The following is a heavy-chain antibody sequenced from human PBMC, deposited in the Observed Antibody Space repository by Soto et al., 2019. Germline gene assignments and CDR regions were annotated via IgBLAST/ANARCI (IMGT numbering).Heavy chain of an antibody. J-gene: IGHJ6*02. CDR2: INHSGST. CDR1: GVSFSGYY. V-gene: IGHV4-34*01. CDR3: ARGYAGATLNYYYYYGMDV. D-gene: IGHD1-26*01. Sequence: XETLSLTCSVYGVSFSGYYWSWIRQPPGKGLEWIGEINHSGSTNYNPSLKSRVTISVDTSKNQFSLKLSSVTAADTAVYYCARGYAGATLNYYYYYGMDVWGQGTTVTVSS.